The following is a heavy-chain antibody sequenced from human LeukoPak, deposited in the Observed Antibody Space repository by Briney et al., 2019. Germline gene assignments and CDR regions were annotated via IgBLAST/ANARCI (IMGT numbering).Heavy chain of an antibody. J-gene: IGHJ4*02. CDR1: GYTFTSYG. V-gene: IGHV1-18*01. Sequence: ASVKVSCKASGYTFTSYGISWVRQAPGQGLEWMGWISAYNGNTNYAQKLQGGVNMTTDTSTSTAYMELRSLRSDDTAVYYCARVVGATTYRDFDYWGQGTLVTVSS. D-gene: IGHD1-26*01. CDR3: ARVVGATTYRDFDY. CDR2: ISAYNGNT.